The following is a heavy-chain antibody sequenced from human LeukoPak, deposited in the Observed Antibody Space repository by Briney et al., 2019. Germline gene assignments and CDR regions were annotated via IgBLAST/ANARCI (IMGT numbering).Heavy chain of an antibody. Sequence: GGSLRLSCAASGFNITSNYMNWVRQAPGKGLGWVAIIYSGGFTYHRDSVKGRFTIYRDNSKNTVYLQMNSLRVEDTAVYYCAREGMGYFDSWGQGTLVTVSS. J-gene: IGHJ4*02. CDR1: GFNITSNY. CDR2: IYSGGFT. V-gene: IGHV3-66*01. CDR3: AREGMGYFDS. D-gene: IGHD5-24*01.